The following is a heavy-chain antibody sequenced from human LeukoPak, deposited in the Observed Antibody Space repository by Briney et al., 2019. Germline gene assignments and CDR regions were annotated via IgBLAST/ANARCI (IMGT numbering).Heavy chain of an antibody. J-gene: IGHJ4*02. CDR2: IRSKANSYAT. CDR1: GFTFSGSA. Sequence: GGSLRLSCAASGFTFSGSAMHWVRQASGKGLEWVDRIRSKANSYATAYAASVKGRFTISRDDSKNTAYLQMNSLKTEDTAVYYCTRQPSYCSGGSCYSGGIDHWGQGTLVTVSS. CDR3: TRQPSYCSGGSCYSGGIDH. D-gene: IGHD2-15*01. V-gene: IGHV3-73*01.